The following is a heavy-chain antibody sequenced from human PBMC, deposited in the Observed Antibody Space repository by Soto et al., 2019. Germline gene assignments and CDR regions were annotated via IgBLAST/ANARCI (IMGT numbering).Heavy chain of an antibody. CDR2: IDPSDSQT. D-gene: IGHD3-22*01. CDR1: GYSFAVYW. V-gene: IGHV5-10-1*01. CDR3: ARQIYDSDTGPNFQYYFDS. J-gene: IGHJ4*02. Sequence: ESLTISYKGSGYSFAVYWITWVRQNPGGGLEWMGRIDPSDSQTYYSPSFRGHVTISVTKSITTVFLQWSSLRASDTAMYYCARQIYDSDTGPNFQYYFDSWGQGTPVTVSS.